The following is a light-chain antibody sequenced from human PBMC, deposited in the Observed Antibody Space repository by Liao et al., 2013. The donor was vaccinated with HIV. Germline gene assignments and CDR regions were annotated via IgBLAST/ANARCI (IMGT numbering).Light chain of an antibody. CDR1: KLGDKY. CDR3: QAWDSSTAFHV. J-gene: IGLJ1*01. CDR2: QDS. Sequence: SYELTQPPSVSVSPGQTASITCSGDKLGDKYTSWYQQKPGQSPVLVIYQDSKRPSGIPERFSGSNSGNTATLTISGTQAMDEADYYCQAWDSSTAFHVFGSGTKVTVL. V-gene: IGLV3-1*01.